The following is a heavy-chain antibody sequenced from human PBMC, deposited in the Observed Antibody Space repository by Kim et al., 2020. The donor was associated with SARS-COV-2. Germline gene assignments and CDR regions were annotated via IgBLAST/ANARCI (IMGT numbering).Heavy chain of an antibody. CDR3: ARDPTYYDFWSGYSNYYMDV. CDR2: IKQDGSEK. J-gene: IGHJ6*03. V-gene: IGHV3-7*01. CDR1: GFTFSSYW. Sequence: GGSLRLSCAASGFTFSSYWMSWVRQAPGKGLEWVANIKQDGSEKYYVDSVKGRFTISRDNAKNSLYLQMNSLRAEDTAVYYCARDPTYYDFWSGYSNYYMDVWGKGTTVTVSS. D-gene: IGHD3-3*01.